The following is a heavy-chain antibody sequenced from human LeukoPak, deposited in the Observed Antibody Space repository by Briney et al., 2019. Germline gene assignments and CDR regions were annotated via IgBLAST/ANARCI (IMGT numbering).Heavy chain of an antibody. CDR1: GYTFTSYG. J-gene: IGHJ4*02. Sequence: ASVKVSCKASGYTFTSYGISWVRQAPGQGLEWMGWISAYNGNTNYAQKPQGRVTMTTDTSTSTAYMELRSLRSDDTAVYYCARDKGSMVRGVIITEGVSVPFDYWGQGTLVTVSS. V-gene: IGHV1-18*01. CDR3: ARDKGSMVRGVIITEGVSVPFDY. D-gene: IGHD3-10*01. CDR2: ISAYNGNT.